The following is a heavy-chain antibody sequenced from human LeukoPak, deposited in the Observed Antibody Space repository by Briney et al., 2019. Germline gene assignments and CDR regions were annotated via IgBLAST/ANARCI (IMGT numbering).Heavy chain of an antibody. J-gene: IGHJ4*02. V-gene: IGHV3-23*01. CDR3: AKDGGGYTKPFDY. CDR2: ISGSGGST. CDR1: RFTFSSYA. D-gene: IGHD2-15*01. Sequence: GGSLRLSCAASRFTFSSYAMTWVRQAPGKGLEWVSTISGSGGSTYYADSVKGRFTISRDNSKNTLYPQMNSLRAEDTALYYCAKDGGGYTKPFDYWGQGALVTVSS.